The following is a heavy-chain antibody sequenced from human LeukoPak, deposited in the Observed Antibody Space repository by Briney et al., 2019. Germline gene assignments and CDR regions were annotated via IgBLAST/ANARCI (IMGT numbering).Heavy chain of an antibody. J-gene: IGHJ1*01. V-gene: IGHV4-39*07. CDR2: IYRSGIT. CDR1: GGSISSSSYY. D-gene: IGHD5-18*01. Sequence: SETLSLTCTVSGGSISSSSYYWGWIRQPPGKGLEWIGEIYRSGITNYNPSLKSRVTISVDKSKNQFSLKLTSVTAADTAVYYCARNGYGSEYFQHWGQGTLVTVSS. CDR3: ARNGYGSEYFQH.